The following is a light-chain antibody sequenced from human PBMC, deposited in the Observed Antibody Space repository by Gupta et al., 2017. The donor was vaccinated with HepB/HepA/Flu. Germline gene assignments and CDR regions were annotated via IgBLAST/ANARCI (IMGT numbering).Light chain of an antibody. CDR1: QSVLYSSNNKNY. CDR2: WAS. Sequence: DIVMAQSPDSLAVSLGETATINCKSSQSVLYSSNNKNYLTWYQQKPGQPPKLLIFWASTRESGVPDRFSGSGSGTDFTLTISSLQAEDVAVYYCQQDDSTPHTFGGGTKVEI. J-gene: IGKJ4*01. V-gene: IGKV4-1*01. CDR3: QQDDSTPHT.